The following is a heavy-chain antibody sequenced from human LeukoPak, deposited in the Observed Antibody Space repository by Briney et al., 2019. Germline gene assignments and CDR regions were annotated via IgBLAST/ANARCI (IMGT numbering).Heavy chain of an antibody. CDR3: ASGDYYYDSSGYSMWDFDY. D-gene: IGHD3-22*01. CDR2: ISSSSSYI. CDR1: GFTFSSYS. V-gene: IGHV3-21*01. J-gene: IGHJ4*02. Sequence: GGSLRLSCAASGFTFSSYSMNWVRQAPGKGLEWVSSISSSSSYIYYADSVKGRFTISRDNSKNTLYLQMNSLRAEDTAVYYCASGDYYYDSSGYSMWDFDYWGQGTLVTVSS.